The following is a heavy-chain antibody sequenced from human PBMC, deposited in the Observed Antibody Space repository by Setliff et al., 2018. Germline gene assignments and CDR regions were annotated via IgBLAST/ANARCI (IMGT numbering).Heavy chain of an antibody. Sequence: GSLRLSCAASGFTFSSYGMHWVRQAPGKGLEWVTFIWFDGSNKYYADSVKGRFTISRDNVKNSLFLQMNSLRAEDTAVYYCARGQLVLWGQGTLVTVSS. V-gene: IGHV3-33*01. CDR2: IWFDGSNK. D-gene: IGHD6-13*01. CDR3: ARGQLVL. CDR1: GFTFSSYG. J-gene: IGHJ4*02.